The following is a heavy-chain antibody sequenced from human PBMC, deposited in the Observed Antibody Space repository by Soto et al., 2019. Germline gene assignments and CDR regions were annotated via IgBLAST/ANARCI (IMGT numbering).Heavy chain of an antibody. Sequence: GGSLRLSCAASGFTFSSYGMHWVRQAPGKGLEWVAVIWYDGSNKYYADSVKGRFTISRDNSKNTLDLQMNSLRAEDTAVYYCVRDGVGSRNLYRFLDYSDQGTLVTVSS. CDR2: IWYDGSNK. D-gene: IGHD3-16*01. CDR3: VRDGVGSRNLYRFLDY. CDR1: GFTFSSYG. J-gene: IGHJ4*02. V-gene: IGHV3-33*01.